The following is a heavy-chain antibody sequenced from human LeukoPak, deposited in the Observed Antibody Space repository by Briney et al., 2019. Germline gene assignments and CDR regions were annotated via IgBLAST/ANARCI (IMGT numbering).Heavy chain of an antibody. CDR1: GFTFSSYA. V-gene: IGHV3-30-3*02. CDR2: ISYDGSNK. J-gene: IGHJ4*02. Sequence: GGSLRLSCAASGFTFSSYAMHWVRQAPGKGLEWVAVISYDGSNKYYADSVKGRFTISRDNSKNTLYLQMNSLRAEDTALYYCAKTAAATVYWGQGTLVTVSS. D-gene: IGHD6-13*01. CDR3: AKTAAATVY.